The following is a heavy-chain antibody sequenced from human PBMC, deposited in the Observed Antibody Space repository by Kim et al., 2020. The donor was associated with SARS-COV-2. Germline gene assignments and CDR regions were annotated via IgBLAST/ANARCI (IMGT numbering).Heavy chain of an antibody. CDR2: INWNGGST. V-gene: IGHV3-20*04. Sequence: GGSLRLSCAASGFTFDDYGMSWVRQAPGKGLEWVSGINWNGGSTGYADSVKGRFTISRDNAKNSLYLQMNSLRAEDTALYYCARGLGVAVAGTGHYWGQGTLVTVSS. CDR1: GFTFDDYG. D-gene: IGHD6-19*01. CDR3: ARGLGVAVAGTGHY. J-gene: IGHJ4*02.